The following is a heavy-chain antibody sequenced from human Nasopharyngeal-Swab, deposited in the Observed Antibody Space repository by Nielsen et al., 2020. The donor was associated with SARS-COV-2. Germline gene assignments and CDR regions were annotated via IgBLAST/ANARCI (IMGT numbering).Heavy chain of an antibody. Sequence: SVKVSCKASGYTFTSYYMHWVRQAPGQGLEWMGGIIPIFGTANYAQKFQGRVTITADESTSTAYMELSSLRSEDTAVYYCARDLRSPKGYWGQGTLVTVSS. CDR3: ARDLRSPKGY. D-gene: IGHD5/OR15-5a*01. CDR2: IIPIFGTA. CDR1: GYTFTSYY. J-gene: IGHJ4*02. V-gene: IGHV1-69*13.